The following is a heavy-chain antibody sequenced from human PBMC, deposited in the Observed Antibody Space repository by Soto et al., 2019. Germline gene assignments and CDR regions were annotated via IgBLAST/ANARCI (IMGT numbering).Heavy chain of an antibody. CDR2: INPNSGGT. CDR3: ARVREYGITIFGANIGVFDP. D-gene: IGHD3-3*01. J-gene: IGHJ5*02. Sequence: GASVKVSCKASGYTFTGYYMHWVRQAPGQGLEWMGWINPNSGGTNCAQKFQGWVTMTRDTSISTAYMELSRLRSDDTAVYYCARVREYGITIFGANIGVFDPWGQGTLVTVSS. CDR1: GYTFTGYY. V-gene: IGHV1-2*04.